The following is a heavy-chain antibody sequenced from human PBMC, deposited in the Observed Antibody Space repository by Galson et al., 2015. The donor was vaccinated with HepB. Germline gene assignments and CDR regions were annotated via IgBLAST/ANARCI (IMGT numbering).Heavy chain of an antibody. CDR3: AREIGYCSSTSCYRGIYYYYGMDV. CDR1: GFTFSSYS. Sequence: SLRLSCAASGFTFSSYSMNWVRQAPGKGLEWVSYISSSSGTIYYADSVKGRFTISRDNAKNSLYLQMNSLRAEDTAVYYCAREIGYCSSTSCYRGIYYYYGMDVWGQGTTVTVSS. D-gene: IGHD2-2*02. CDR2: ISSSSGTI. V-gene: IGHV3-48*04. J-gene: IGHJ6*02.